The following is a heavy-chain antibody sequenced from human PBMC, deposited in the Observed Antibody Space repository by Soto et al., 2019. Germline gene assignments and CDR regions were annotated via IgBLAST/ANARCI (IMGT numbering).Heavy chain of an antibody. D-gene: IGHD6-13*01. CDR3: ARDQLYSSSWSDY. V-gene: IGHV3-33*01. Sequence: QVQLVESGGGVVQPGRSLRLSCAASGFTFSSYGMHWVRQAPGKGREWVAVIWYDGSNKYYADSVKGRFTISRDNSKNTLYLQMNSLRAEDTAVYYCARDQLYSSSWSDYWGQGTLVTVSS. CDR2: IWYDGSNK. CDR1: GFTFSSYG. J-gene: IGHJ4*02.